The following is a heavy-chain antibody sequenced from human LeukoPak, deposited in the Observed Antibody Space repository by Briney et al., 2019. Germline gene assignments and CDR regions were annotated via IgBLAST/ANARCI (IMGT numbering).Heavy chain of an antibody. Sequence: GSLRLSCAASGFTFSNYEMNWVRQAPGKGLEWISHISNFGDIIHYADSVEGRFTISRDNDKNSIYLQMNSLRAEDTAVYYCAKDATPALGTVYMDVWGKGTTVTISS. D-gene: IGHD6-13*01. CDR2: ISNFGDII. CDR1: GFTFSNYE. V-gene: IGHV3-48*03. CDR3: AKDATPALGTVYMDV. J-gene: IGHJ6*03.